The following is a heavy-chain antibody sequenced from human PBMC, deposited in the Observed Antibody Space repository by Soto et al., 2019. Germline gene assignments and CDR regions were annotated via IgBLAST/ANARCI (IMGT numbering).Heavy chain of an antibody. Sequence: VKVSCKASEGTFSSYAISWVRQAPGQGLEWMGGIIPIFGTANYAQKFQGRVTITADKSTSTAYMELSSLRSEDTAVYYCASGLSGSVLLWFGEFPPYYYGMDVWGQGTTVTVSS. D-gene: IGHD3-10*01. CDR3: ASGLSGSVLLWFGEFPPYYYGMDV. CDR1: EGTFSSYA. V-gene: IGHV1-69*06. J-gene: IGHJ6*02. CDR2: IIPIFGTA.